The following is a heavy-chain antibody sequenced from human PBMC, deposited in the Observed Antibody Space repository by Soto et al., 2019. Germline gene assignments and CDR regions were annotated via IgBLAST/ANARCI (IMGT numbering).Heavy chain of an antibody. CDR3: AGSITGTYCYYMDV. V-gene: IGHV1-3*01. CDR1: GYTFTSYA. Sequence: QVQLVQSGAEVKKPGASVKVSCKASGYTFTSYAMHWVRQAPGQRLEWMGWINAGNGNTKYSQKFQGRVTITRDTSASTAYMELSSLRSEDTAVYYCAGSITGTYCYYMDVWGKGTTVTVSS. D-gene: IGHD1-20*01. J-gene: IGHJ6*03. CDR2: INAGNGNT.